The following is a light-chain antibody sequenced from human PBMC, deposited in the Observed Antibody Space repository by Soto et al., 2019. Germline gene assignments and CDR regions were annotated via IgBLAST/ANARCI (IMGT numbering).Light chain of an antibody. V-gene: IGKV1-9*01. CDR2: AAS. CDR1: QGISSY. CDR3: QQLNSYPIA. Sequence: DIQLTQSPSFLSASVGDRVTITCRASQGISSYLAWYQQKPGKAPKLLIYAASTLQSGVPSRFSGSGSGTEFTLTISSLQPEDFATYYCQQLNSYPIAFGPGNKVDIK. J-gene: IGKJ3*01.